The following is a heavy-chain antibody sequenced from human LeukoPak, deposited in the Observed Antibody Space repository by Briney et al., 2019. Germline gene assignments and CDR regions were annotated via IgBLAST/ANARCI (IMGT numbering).Heavy chain of an antibody. V-gene: IGHV1-18*01. CDR3: ARDSGSVDIVATISYYGMDV. J-gene: IGHJ6*02. D-gene: IGHD5-12*01. CDR2: ISTYNGNT. CDR1: GYTFTTYG. Sequence: ASVKVSCKASGYTFTTYGITWVRQAPGQGLEWMGWISTYNGNTNYAQKLQGRVTMTTDTSTSTAYMELRSLRSDDTAVYYCARDSGSVDIVATISYYGMDVWGQGTTVTVSS.